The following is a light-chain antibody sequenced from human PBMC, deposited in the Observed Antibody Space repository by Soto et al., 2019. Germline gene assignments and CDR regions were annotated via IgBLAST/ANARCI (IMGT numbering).Light chain of an antibody. CDR2: AAS. J-gene: IGKJ1*01. V-gene: IGKV3-20*01. Sequence: EVVLTQSPDTLSLSPGEGATLSCRASQSRFDTYLAWFQQKPGQSPRLHIYAASTRATGIPDRFSGRRSGTDCALTISRLEPEDVAVYSCHQYGNSPLTLGQGTKVEI. CDR1: QSRFDTY. CDR3: HQYGNSPLT.